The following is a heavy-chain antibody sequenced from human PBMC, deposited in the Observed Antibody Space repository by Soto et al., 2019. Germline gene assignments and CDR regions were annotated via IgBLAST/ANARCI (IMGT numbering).Heavy chain of an antibody. D-gene: IGHD3-22*01. CDR3: ARVEGGVYYDSSGYAHFDY. CDR2: IIPIFGTA. Sequence: ASVKVSCKASGGTFSSYAISWVRQAPGQGLEWMGGIIPIFGTANYAQKFQGRVTITADESTSTAYMELSSLRSEDTAVDYCARVEGGVYYDSSGYAHFDYWGQGTLVTVSS. J-gene: IGHJ4*02. V-gene: IGHV1-69*13. CDR1: GGTFSSYA.